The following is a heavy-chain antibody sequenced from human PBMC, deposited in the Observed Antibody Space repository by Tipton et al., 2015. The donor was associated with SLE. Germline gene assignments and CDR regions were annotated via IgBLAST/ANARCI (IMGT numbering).Heavy chain of an antibody. CDR2: IYPSGST. CDR3: ATDSTGFYADVLDI. CDR1: GRGIRSGDYY. D-gene: IGHD2/OR15-2a*01. J-gene: IGHJ4*02. Sequence: TLSLTCTVSGRGIRSGDYYWTWIRQPAGKGLEWVGRIYPSGSTNYNPSLKSRVFMSVDTAKNQFSLRLSSVTVADTAVYYCATDSTGFYADVLDIWGQGTLVTVSS. V-gene: IGHV4-61*02.